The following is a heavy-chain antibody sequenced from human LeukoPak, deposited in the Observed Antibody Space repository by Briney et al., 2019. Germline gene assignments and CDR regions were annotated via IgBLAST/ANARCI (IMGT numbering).Heavy chain of an antibody. D-gene: IGHD4-23*01. CDR3: ARPATLSPYGGNLYFDY. Sequence: GESLKISCKGSGYSFTTYWIDWVRQMPGKGLEWMEFIYPGDSETKYSPSFQGHVTFSADKSISTAYLQWSSLKASDTAMYYCARPATLSPYGGNLYFDYWGQGTLVTVSS. V-gene: IGHV5-51*01. CDR2: IYPGDSET. CDR1: GYSFTTYW. J-gene: IGHJ4*02.